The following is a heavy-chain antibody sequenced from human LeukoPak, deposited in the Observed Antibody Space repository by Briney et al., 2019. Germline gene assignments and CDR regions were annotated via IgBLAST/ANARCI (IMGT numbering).Heavy chain of an antibody. Sequence: PSETLSLTCTVSGGSIFSSNSYWGWIRQPPGKGLEWIGSIYYSGNTYYNASLKSRVTISVDTSKNQFSLKLSSVTAADTAVYYCARGRAGDFDYWGQGTLVTVSS. V-gene: IGHV4-39*07. CDR1: GGSIFSSNSY. CDR2: IYYSGNT. J-gene: IGHJ4*02. D-gene: IGHD6-19*01. CDR3: ARGRAGDFDY.